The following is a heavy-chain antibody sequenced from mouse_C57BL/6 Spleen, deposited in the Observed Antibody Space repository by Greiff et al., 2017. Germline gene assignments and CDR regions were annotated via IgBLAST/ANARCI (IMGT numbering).Heavy chain of an antibody. CDR1: GYAFSSYW. Sequence: VQLQESGAELVKPGASVKISCKASGYAFSSYWMNWVKQRPGKGLEWIGQIYPGDGDTNYNGKFKGKATLTADKSSSTAYMQLSSLTSEDSAVYFCARRSTTVVPLDYWGQGTTLTVSS. J-gene: IGHJ2*01. CDR3: ARRSTTVVPLDY. V-gene: IGHV1-80*01. D-gene: IGHD1-1*01. CDR2: IYPGDGDT.